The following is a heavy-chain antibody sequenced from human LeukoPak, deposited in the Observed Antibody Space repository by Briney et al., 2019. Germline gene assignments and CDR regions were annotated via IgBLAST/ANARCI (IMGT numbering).Heavy chain of an antibody. CDR3: ARDDRDGYNYFAY. D-gene: IGHD5-24*01. V-gene: IGHV3-7*04. Sequence: GGSLGLSCAASGYTFSTYWMIWVRQAPGKGLEWVANIKEDGSEKYYVDSVKGRFTISRDNAKNSLYLQMNSLRAEDSAVYYCARDDRDGYNYFAYWGQGTLVTVSS. J-gene: IGHJ4*02. CDR2: IKEDGSEK. CDR1: GYTFSTYW.